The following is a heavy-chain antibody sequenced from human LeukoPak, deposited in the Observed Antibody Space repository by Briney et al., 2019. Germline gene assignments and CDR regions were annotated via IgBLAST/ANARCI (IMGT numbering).Heavy chain of an antibody. CDR2: ISPVSSYT. V-gene: IGHV3-21*01. Sequence: GGSLRLSCLASGFSFNSYTMNWVREAPGKGLEWVSTISPVSSYTWYAESVKGRFTISRDNPKNSLYLQMDSLRAEDTAVYYCVRDVSTRIGMDVWGQGTTVTVYS. J-gene: IGHJ6*02. D-gene: IGHD5/OR15-5a*01. CDR1: GFSFNSYT. CDR3: VRDVSTRIGMDV.